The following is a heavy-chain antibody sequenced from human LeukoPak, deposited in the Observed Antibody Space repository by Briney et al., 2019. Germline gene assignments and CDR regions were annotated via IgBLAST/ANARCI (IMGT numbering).Heavy chain of an antibody. CDR1: GYTFTSYA. Sequence: ASVKVSCKASGYTFTSYAMHWVRQAPGQRLEWMGWINAGNGNTKYSQKFQGRVTITRDTSASTAYMELSSLRSEDTAVYYCARVRRIAVAGSLGAFDIWGQGTMVTVSS. J-gene: IGHJ3*02. V-gene: IGHV1-3*01. D-gene: IGHD6-19*01. CDR2: INAGNGNT. CDR3: ARVRRIAVAGSLGAFDI.